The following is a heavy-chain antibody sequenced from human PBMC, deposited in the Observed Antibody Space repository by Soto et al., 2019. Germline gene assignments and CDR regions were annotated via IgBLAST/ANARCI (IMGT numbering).Heavy chain of an antibody. CDR3: AREVSSRSWYQRGYFDY. CDR2: INWNGGST. J-gene: IGHJ4*02. V-gene: IGHV3-20*04. CDR1: GFTFDDYS. Sequence: EGSLRLSCAASGFTFDDYSMSWGLHAPGKELEWGSGINWNGGSTGYADSVKGRFTISRDNAKNSLYLQMNSLRDEDTAVYYCAREVSSRSWYQRGYFDYWGQGTPVIVSS. D-gene: IGHD6-13*01.